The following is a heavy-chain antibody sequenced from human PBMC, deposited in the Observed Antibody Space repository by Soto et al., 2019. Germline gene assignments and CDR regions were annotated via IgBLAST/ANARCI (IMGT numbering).Heavy chain of an antibody. J-gene: IGHJ6*02. Sequence: PSETLSLTCTVSGGSISSSSYYWGWIRQPPGKGLEWIGSIYYSGSTYYNPSLKSRVTISVDTSKNQFSLKLSSVTAADTAVYYCARHRPSGYSYYYYYYGMDVWGQGTTVTVSS. V-gene: IGHV4-39*01. CDR1: GGSISSSSYY. CDR3: ARHRPSGYSYYYYYYGMDV. D-gene: IGHD3-22*01. CDR2: IYYSGST.